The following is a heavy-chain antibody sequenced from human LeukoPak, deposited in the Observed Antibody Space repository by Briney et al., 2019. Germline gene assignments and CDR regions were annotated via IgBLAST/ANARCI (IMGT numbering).Heavy chain of an antibody. CDR1: GGSFSGYY. V-gene: IGHV4-34*01. J-gene: IGHJ4*02. D-gene: IGHD6-13*01. CDR3: AHQQLVHFDY. Sequence: SETLSLTCAVYGGSFSGYYWSWIRQPPGKGLEWIGEINHSGSTNYNPSLKSRVTISVDTSKNQFSLQLNSVTPEDTAVYCCAHQQLVHFDYWGQGTLVTVSS. CDR2: INHSGST.